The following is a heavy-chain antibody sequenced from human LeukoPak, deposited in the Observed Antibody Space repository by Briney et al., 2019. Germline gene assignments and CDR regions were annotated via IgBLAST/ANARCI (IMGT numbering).Heavy chain of an antibody. CDR1: GGSISSSSYY. D-gene: IGHD6-13*01. V-gene: IGHV4-39*07. CDR3: ARVGYSSSWRYYYYYYMDV. J-gene: IGHJ6*03. Sequence: PSETLSLTCTVSGGSISSSSYYWGWIRQPPGKGLEWIGSIYYSGSTYYNPSLKSRVTISVDTSKNQFSLKLSSVTAADTAVYYCARVGYSSSWRYYYYYYMDVWGKGTTVTVSS. CDR2: IYYSGST.